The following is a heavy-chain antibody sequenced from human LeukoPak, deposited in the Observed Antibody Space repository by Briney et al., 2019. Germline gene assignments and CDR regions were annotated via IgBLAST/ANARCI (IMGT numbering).Heavy chain of an antibody. Sequence: GGSLRLSCAASGFTFSSYWMHWVRQAPGKGLVWVSRINSDGSSTSYADSVKGRFTASRDNAKNTLYLQMNSLRAEDTAVYYCARATGSYYSLGYWGQGTLVTVSS. CDR1: GFTFSSYW. CDR3: ARATGSYYSLGY. D-gene: IGHD1-26*01. CDR2: INSDGSST. V-gene: IGHV3-74*01. J-gene: IGHJ4*02.